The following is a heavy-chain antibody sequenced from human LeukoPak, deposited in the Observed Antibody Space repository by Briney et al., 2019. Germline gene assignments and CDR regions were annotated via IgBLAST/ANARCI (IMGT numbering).Heavy chain of an antibody. CDR1: GFTFSSYA. CDR2: ISSNGGST. V-gene: IGHV3-64*01. J-gene: IGHJ2*01. CDR3: ARDLRAPHWYFDL. Sequence: GGSLRLSCAASGFTFSSYAMHWVRQAPGKGLEYVSAISSNGGSTYYANSVKGRFTISRDNSKNTLYLQMGSLRAEDMAVYYCARDLRAPHWYFDLWGRGTLVTVSS.